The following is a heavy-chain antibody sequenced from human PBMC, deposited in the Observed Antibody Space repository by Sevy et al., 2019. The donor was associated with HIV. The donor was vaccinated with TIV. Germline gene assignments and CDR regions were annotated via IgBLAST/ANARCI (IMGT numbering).Heavy chain of an antibody. CDR1: GGTFNMYA. Sequence: ASLKVSCKSSGGTFNMYAISWVRQAPGQGLEWMGGIIPLSGTPNYAQKFQDRVTMTADKSTKTAYMELRSLTSDDTAMYFCARDPREPHSFFDYWGQGTLVTVSS. CDR2: IIPLSGTP. D-gene: IGHD2-21*01. V-gene: IGHV1-69*06. J-gene: IGHJ4*02. CDR3: ARDPREPHSFFDY.